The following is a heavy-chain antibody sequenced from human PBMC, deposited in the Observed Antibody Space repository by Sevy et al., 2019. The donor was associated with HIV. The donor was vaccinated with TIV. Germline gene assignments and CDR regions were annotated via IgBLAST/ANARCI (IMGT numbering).Heavy chain of an antibody. CDR2: ITLSGSTI. J-gene: IGHJ4*02. Sequence: GGSLRLSCTASGFTFSSYEMNWVRQAPGKGPEWVSYITLSGSTIYYADSVKGRFTISRDNAKNSLYLQMNSLRAEDTAVYYCARDRQGITVAGTAIDYWGQGTLVTVSS. CDR1: GFTFSSYE. CDR3: ARDRQGITVAGTAIDY. D-gene: IGHD6-19*01. V-gene: IGHV3-48*03.